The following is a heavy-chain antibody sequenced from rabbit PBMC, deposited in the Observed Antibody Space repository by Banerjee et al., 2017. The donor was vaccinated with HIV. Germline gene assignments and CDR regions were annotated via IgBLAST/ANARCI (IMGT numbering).Heavy chain of an antibody. CDR2: INTSSGNT. V-gene: IGHV1S45*01. Sequence: QEQLVESGGGLVQPEGSLTLTCTASGFTISSSYWMCWVRQAPGKGLEWIGCINTSSGNTVYASWAKGRFTISKTSSTTVTLQMTSLTAADTATYFCARISGWGGDLWGPGTLVTVS. CDR3: ARISGWGGDL. J-gene: IGHJ4*01. D-gene: IGHD4-1*01. CDR1: GFTISSSYW.